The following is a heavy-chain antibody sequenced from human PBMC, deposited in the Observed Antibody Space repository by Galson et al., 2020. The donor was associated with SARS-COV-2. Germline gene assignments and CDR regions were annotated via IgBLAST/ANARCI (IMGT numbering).Heavy chain of an antibody. J-gene: IGHJ5*02. V-gene: IGHV4-30-4*01. D-gene: IGHD2-15*01. CDR3: ARAAPYCSGGSCYGGNWFDP. CDR1: GGSISSGDYY. Sequence: SETLSLTCTVSGGSISSGDYYWSWIRQPPGKGLEWIGYIYYSGYTYKNPSLKSRVAISIDRSKNQFSLKLSSVTAADTAVYYCARAAPYCSGGSCYGGNWFDPCGQGTLVTVSS. CDR2: IYYSGYT.